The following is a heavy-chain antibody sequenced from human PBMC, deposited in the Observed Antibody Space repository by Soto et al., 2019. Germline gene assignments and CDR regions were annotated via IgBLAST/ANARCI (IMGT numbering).Heavy chain of an antibody. Sequence: QVQLVQSGAEVKKPGSSVKVSSKASGGTLSSYTFSWVRQAPGQGLEWMGRVIPNLGVTNYAKKFQGRFTIVVDTSTSTAYMELNSLRYEDTAVYYCARDKGYCSDTSCADFDYWGQGTLVLVSS. CDR3: ARDKGYCSDTSCADFDY. D-gene: IGHD2-15*01. J-gene: IGHJ4*02. V-gene: IGHV1-69*08. CDR1: GGTLSSYT. CDR2: VIPNLGVT.